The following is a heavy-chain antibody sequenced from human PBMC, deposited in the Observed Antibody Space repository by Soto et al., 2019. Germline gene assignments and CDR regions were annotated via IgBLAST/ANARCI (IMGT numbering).Heavy chain of an antibody. Sequence: SETLSLTCTVSGGSISSGGYYWSWIRQHPGKGLEWIGYIYYSGSTYYNPSLKSRVTISVDTSKNQFSLKLSPVTAADTAVYYCARDYVPRGFRYYDSSGPLDAFDIWGQGTMVTVPS. V-gene: IGHV4-31*03. D-gene: IGHD3-22*01. J-gene: IGHJ3*02. CDR2: IYYSGST. CDR1: GGSISSGGYY. CDR3: ARDYVPRGFRYYDSSGPLDAFDI.